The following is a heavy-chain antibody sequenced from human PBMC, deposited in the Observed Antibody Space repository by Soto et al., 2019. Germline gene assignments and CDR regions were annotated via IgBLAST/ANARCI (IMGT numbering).Heavy chain of an antibody. Sequence: SVKVSCKASGYTFTSYGISWVRQAPGQGLEWMGGIIPIFGTANYAQKFQGRVTITADESTSTAYMELSSLRSDDTAVYYCARGYSSGWYGFSTFDYWGQGTLVTVSS. CDR3: ARGYSSGWYGFSTFDY. V-gene: IGHV1-69*13. CDR1: GYTFTSYG. D-gene: IGHD6-19*01. J-gene: IGHJ4*02. CDR2: IIPIFGTA.